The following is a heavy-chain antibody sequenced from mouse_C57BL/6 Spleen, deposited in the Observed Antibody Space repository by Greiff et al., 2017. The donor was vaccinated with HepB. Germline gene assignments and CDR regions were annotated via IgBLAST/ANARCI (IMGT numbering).Heavy chain of an antibody. J-gene: IGHJ4*01. CDR3: ARRGPTGAMDD. D-gene: IGHD2-10*01. V-gene: IGHV1-80*01. CDR2: IYPGDGDT. Sequence: VQLQQSGAELVKPGASVKISCKASGYAFSSYWMNWVKQRPGKGLEWIGQIYPGDGDTNYNGKFKGKATLTADKSSSTAYMQLSSLTSEDSAFYFCARRGPTGAMDDWGQGTSVTVSS. CDR1: GYAFSSYW.